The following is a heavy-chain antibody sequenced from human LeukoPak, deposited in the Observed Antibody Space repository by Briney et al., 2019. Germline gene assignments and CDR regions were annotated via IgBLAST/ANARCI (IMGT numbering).Heavy chain of an antibody. Sequence: GGSLRLSCAASGFTFSSYWMHWVRQAPGKGLEWVSAISGSGGSTYYADSVKGRFTISRDNSKNTLYLQMNSLRAEDTAVYYCAKVTGVVPAAAFEYWGQGTLVTVSS. CDR1: GFTFSSYW. D-gene: IGHD2-2*01. J-gene: IGHJ4*02. CDR3: AKVTGVVPAAAFEY. V-gene: IGHV3-23*01. CDR2: ISGSGGST.